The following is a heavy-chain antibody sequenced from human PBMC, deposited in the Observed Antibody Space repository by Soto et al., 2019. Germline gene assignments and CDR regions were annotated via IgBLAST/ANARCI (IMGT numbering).Heavy chain of an antibody. V-gene: IGHV1-3*01. J-gene: IGHJ4*02. CDR2: INAGNGNT. D-gene: IGHD2-8*02. CDR3: AREDYWDEAWFDY. Sequence: GASVKVSCKASGYTFTSYAMHWVRQAPGQRLEWMGWINAGNGNTKYSQKFHGRVTITRDTSASAANMELSSLRSEDTAVYYCAREDYWDEAWFDYWGQGTLVTVSS. CDR1: GYTFTSYA.